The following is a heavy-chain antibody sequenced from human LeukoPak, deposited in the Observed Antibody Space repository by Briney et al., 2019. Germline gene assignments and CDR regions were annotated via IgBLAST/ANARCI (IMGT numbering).Heavy chain of an antibody. V-gene: IGHV4-34*01. D-gene: IGHD3-22*01. Sequence: ASETLSLTCAVYGGSFSGYYWSWIRQPPRKGLEWIGEINHSGSTNYNPSLKSRVTISVDTSKNQFSLKLSSVTAADTAVYYCARSLRYYYDSSGYYTRFDPWGQGTLVTVSS. CDR1: GGSFSGYY. J-gene: IGHJ5*02. CDR3: ARSLRYYYDSSGYYTRFDP. CDR2: INHSGST.